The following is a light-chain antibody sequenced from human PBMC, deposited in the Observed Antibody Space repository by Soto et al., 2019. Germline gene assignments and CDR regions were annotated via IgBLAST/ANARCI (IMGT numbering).Light chain of an antibody. CDR1: QNINNF. CDR2: SAS. V-gene: IGKV1-39*01. CDR3: QQTYSTPRT. J-gene: IGKJ1*01. Sequence: DIQMTQSPSSLSASVGDRVTITCRASQNINNFLNWYQQKPGQAPKLLIYSASRLQSGVPSRFSGSGSGTQFALSISSLQPEEFAPYYCQQTYSTPRTFGQGTKVEI.